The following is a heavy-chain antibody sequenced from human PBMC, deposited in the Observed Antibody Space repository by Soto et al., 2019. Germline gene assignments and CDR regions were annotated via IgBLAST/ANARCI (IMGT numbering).Heavy chain of an antibody. V-gene: IGHV3-30*18. CDR2: ISYDGSNK. CDR1: GFNFRNYG. Sequence: QVQLVESGGGVVQPGRSLRLSCAASGFNFRNYGMHWIRQTPGKGLEWVAVISYDGSNKYYTDSVQGRFTISRDNSKNSVYLQMNSLRAEDTAVYYCAKDSHYISGSYGGFDPWGQGTLVTVSS. CDR3: AKDSHYISGSYGGFDP. J-gene: IGHJ5*02. D-gene: IGHD3-10*01.